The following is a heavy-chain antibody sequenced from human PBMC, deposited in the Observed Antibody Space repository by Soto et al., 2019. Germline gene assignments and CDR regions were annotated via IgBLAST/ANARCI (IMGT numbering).Heavy chain of an antibody. D-gene: IGHD1-26*01. CDR3: ARGLGSYYWDFDY. Sequence: QVQLVQSGAEVKRPGASVKVSCKASGYTFTSYDMNWVRQAPGQGLEWMGWMNTNSGNTGYAQKFCGRVTMTRNTSMNVAYMELSSLRSEDTAIYYCARGLGSYYWDFDYWGQGTLITVSS. CDR1: GYTFTSYD. J-gene: IGHJ4*02. V-gene: IGHV1-8*01. CDR2: MNTNSGNT.